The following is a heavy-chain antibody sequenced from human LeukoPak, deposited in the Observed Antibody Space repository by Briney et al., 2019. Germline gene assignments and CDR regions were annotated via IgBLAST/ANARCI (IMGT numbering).Heavy chain of an antibody. V-gene: IGHV3-23*01. D-gene: IGHD2-21*01. J-gene: IGHJ4*02. CDR1: GFTLSSYA. CDR2: ISDSGNT. Sequence: GSLRLSCAASGFTLSSYAMSWVRQAPGKGLEWVSAISDSGNTYHADSVKGRFTISRDSSKNILFLQMNRLRPEDAAVYYCAKAPVTTCRGAYCYPFDYWGQGTLVTVSS. CDR3: AKAPVTTCRGAYCYPFDY.